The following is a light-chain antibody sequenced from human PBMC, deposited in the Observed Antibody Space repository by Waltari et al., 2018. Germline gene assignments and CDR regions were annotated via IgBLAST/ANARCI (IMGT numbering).Light chain of an antibody. CDR2: GAS. J-gene: IGKJ1*01. CDR3: QHYVRLPAT. Sequence: EIVLTQSPGTLSLSPGERATLPCRARQSVGRTLAWYQQKPGQAPRLLMYGASSRATGTPDRFSGSGSGTDFSLTISRLEPEDFAVYYCQHYVRLPATFGQGTKVEIK. CDR1: QSVGRT. V-gene: IGKV3-20*01.